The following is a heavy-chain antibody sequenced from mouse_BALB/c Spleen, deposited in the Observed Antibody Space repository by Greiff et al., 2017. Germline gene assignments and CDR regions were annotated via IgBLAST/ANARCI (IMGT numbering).Heavy chain of an antibody. D-gene: IGHD2-14*01. J-gene: IGHJ1*01. V-gene: IGHV1-18*01. CDR1: GYTFTDYN. CDR3: ARHYRYDGWYFDV. CDR2: INPNNGGT. Sequence: VQLQQSGPELVKPGASVKIPCKASGYTFTDYNMDWVKQSHGKSLEWIGDINPNNGGTIYNQKFKGKATLTVAKSSSTAYLELHSKTSKDTAIDYCARHYRYDGWYFDVWGAGTTVTVSA.